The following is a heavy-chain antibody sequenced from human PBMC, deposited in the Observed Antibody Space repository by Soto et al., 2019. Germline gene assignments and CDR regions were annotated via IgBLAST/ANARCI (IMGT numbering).Heavy chain of an antibody. V-gene: IGHV4-4*07. CDR3: ARDDYKDGGNNWFDP. CDR1: GYSITNYY. J-gene: IGHJ5*02. D-gene: IGHD3-16*01. CDR2: MYTKERT. Sequence: PSETLSLTCAFSGYSITNYYWSWIRQPAGKGLEWIGRMYTKERTNYNLSFKSRVTMSVDTSKNQFSLKLNAVTAADTAVYYCARDDYKDGGNNWFDPWGQGTLVNVSS.